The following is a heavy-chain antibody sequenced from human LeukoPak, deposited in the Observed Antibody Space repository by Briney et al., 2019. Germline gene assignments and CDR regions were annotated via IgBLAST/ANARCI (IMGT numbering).Heavy chain of an antibody. CDR1: GVSISSSY. Sequence: NPSETLSLTCTVSGVSISSSYWSWIRQPPGKGLEWIAYISYSGSTNYNPSLTSRVTISVDTSKNQFSLKLNSVTAADTALYYCARRRQPTGSGWYWFDPWGQGTLVTVSS. J-gene: IGHJ5*02. D-gene: IGHD6-19*01. CDR3: ARRRQPTGSGWYWFDP. V-gene: IGHV4-59*01. CDR2: ISYSGST.